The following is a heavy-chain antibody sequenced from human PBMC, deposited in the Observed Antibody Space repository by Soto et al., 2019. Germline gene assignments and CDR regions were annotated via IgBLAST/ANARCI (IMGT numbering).Heavy chain of an antibody. D-gene: IGHD2-2*01. V-gene: IGHV4-4*02. CDR1: GGSISSSNW. J-gene: IGHJ4*02. CDR3: ARDPPLPAAMVD. CDR2: IYHSGST. Sequence: QVQLPESGPGLVKPSGPLSPPCAVSGGSISSSNWWSWVRHPPGRGLEWIGEIYHSGSTNYNPSLTSRVTISVDKSKNQFALQLSSVAAADTALYYCARDPPLPAAMVDWGQGTLVTVSS.